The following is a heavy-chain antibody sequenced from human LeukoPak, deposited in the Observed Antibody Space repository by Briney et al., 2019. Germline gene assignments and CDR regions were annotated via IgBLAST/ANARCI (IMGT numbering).Heavy chain of an antibody. CDR3: ARASSSADAFDI. CDR1: GFTFSSYG. CDR2: ISFDASKK. Sequence: PGRSLRLSCGVSGFTFSSYGMHWVRQAPGKGLEWVAVISFDASKKYYADSVKGRFTISRDNSKNTLYLQMNSLRAEDTAVYYCARASSSADAFDIWGQGTMVTVSS. J-gene: IGHJ3*02. V-gene: IGHV3-33*05. D-gene: IGHD3-22*01.